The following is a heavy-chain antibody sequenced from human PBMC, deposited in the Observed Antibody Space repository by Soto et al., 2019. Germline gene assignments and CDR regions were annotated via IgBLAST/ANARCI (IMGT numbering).Heavy chain of an antibody. CDR1: GFTFSDYY. V-gene: IGHV3-11*01. CDR2: ISSSGSTI. CDR3: ARAPDYDFWISGFDY. J-gene: IGHJ4*02. D-gene: IGHD3-3*01. Sequence: GGSLRLSCAASGFTFSDYYMSWIRQAPGKGLEWVSYISSSGSTIYYADSVKGRFTISRDNAKNSLYLQMNSLRAEDTAVYYCARAPDYDFWISGFDYWGQGTLVTVSS.